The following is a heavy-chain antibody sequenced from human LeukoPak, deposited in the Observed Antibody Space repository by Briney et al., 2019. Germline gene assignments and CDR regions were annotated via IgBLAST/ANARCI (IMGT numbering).Heavy chain of an antibody. CDR1: EFTFSGYN. Sequence: GGSLRLSCVASEFTFSGYNMNWVRQAPGKGLEWVSHIGGSGANIYYADSVKGRFTISRDNAKNTLYLQMNSLRAEDTAIYYCARRSDIWGQGTMVTVSS. CDR3: ARRSDI. J-gene: IGHJ3*02. V-gene: IGHV3-48*01. CDR2: IGGSGANI.